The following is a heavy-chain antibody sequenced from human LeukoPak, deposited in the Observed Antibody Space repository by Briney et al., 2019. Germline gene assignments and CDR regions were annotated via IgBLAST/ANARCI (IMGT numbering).Heavy chain of an antibody. V-gene: IGHV3-48*01. CDR1: GFTFSNYD. D-gene: IGHD4-17*01. CDR3: ARDKYYSDYGSNSFEY. J-gene: IGHJ4*02. CDR2: ITSSSSTV. Sequence: PGGSLRLSYAASGFTFSNYDMNWVRQAPGKGLEWVSFITSSSSTVYYTDSVKGRFTVSRDNAKNSLYLQMNSLRAEDTAVYYCARDKYYSDYGSNSFEYWGQGTLVTVSS.